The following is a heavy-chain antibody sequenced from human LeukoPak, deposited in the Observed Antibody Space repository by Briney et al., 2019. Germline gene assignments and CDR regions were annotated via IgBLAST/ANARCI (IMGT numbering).Heavy chain of an antibody. V-gene: IGHV4-59*12. CDR1: GGSISSYY. Sequence: SETLSLTCTVSGGSISSYYWSWIRQPPGKGLEWIGYIYYSGNTNYNPSLKSRVTISVDTSKNQFSLKLSSVTAADTAVYYCARGRRRAMVNLGYDYWGQGTLVTVSS. D-gene: IGHD5-18*01. CDR3: ARGRRRAMVNLGYDY. CDR2: IYYSGNT. J-gene: IGHJ4*02.